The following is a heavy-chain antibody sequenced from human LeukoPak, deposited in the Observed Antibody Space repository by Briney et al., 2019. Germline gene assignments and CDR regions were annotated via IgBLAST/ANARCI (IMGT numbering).Heavy chain of an antibody. D-gene: IGHD1-26*01. V-gene: IGHV3-23*01. Sequence: GGSLRLSCAASGFTFSSYAMGWVRQAPGKGLEWVSAISGSGGSTYYADSVKGRFTISRDNSKNTLYLQMNSLRAEDTAVYYCAKEVGATTSGSYDAFDIWGQGTMVTVSS. CDR2: ISGSGGST. J-gene: IGHJ3*02. CDR1: GFTFSSYA. CDR3: AKEVGATTSGSYDAFDI.